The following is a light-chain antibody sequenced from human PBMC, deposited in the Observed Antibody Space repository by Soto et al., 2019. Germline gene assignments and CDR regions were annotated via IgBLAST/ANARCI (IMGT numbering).Light chain of an antibody. Sequence: QSVLTQPPSVSAAPGQKVTISCSGSSYNIGGNYVSWYVQLPGTAPKFLIYGNNKRPSGIPDRFSGSKSGTSATLGITGLQTEDEADYYCAAWDDSLNGPVFGGGTKLTVL. CDR1: SYNIGGNY. V-gene: IGLV1-51*01. CDR3: AAWDDSLNGPV. CDR2: GNN. J-gene: IGLJ3*02.